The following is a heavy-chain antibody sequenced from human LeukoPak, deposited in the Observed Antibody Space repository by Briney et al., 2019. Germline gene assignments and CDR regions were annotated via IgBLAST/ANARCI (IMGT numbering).Heavy chain of an antibody. CDR2: IKQDGSEK. V-gene: IGHV3-7*01. J-gene: IGHJ3*02. CDR1: GFTFSSYW. D-gene: IGHD6-19*01. CDR3: ARDPARAVAGNKAFDI. Sequence: PGGSLRLSCAASGFTFSSYWMSWVRQAPGKGLEWVANIKQDGSEKYYVDSVKGRFTISRDNAKNSLYLQMNSLRAEDTAVYYLARDPARAVAGNKAFDIWGQGTMVTVSS.